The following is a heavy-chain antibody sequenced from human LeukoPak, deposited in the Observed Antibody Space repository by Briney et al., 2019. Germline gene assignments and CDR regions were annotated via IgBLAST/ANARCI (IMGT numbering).Heavy chain of an antibody. CDR3: ARKDFSSGSFSY. Sequence: PGGSLRLSCAVSGFPFTRFYMSWIRQAPGKRPEWISYIGLSDSPLDYADSVRGRFTISRDNAKNSLYLEMNSLRAEDTAVYYCARKDFSSGSFSYWGQGTLVTVSS. CDR1: GFPFTRFY. CDR2: IGLSDSPL. J-gene: IGHJ4*02. V-gene: IGHV3-11*04. D-gene: IGHD3-22*01.